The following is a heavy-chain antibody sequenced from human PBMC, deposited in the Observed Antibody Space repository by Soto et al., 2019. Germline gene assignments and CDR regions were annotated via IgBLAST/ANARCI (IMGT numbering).Heavy chain of an antibody. CDR1: GGTFSSYA. J-gene: IGHJ4*02. D-gene: IGHD3-22*01. Sequence: ASVKVSCKASGGTFSSYAISWVRQAPGQGLEWMGGIIPIFGTANYAQKFQGRVTITADESTSTAYMELSSLRSEDTAVYYCARGAPQEYYYDSSGSDYWGQGTLVTVSS. CDR3: ARGAPQEYYYDSSGSDY. CDR2: IIPIFGTA. V-gene: IGHV1-69*13.